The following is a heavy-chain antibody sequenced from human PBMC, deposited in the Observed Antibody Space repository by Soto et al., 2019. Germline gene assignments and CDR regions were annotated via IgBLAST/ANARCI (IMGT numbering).Heavy chain of an antibody. D-gene: IGHD2-21*01. Sequence: GASVKVSCKISGYTFISNAIHWVRQAPGQRLEWMGWINPDNGNTKYSQKFQGRVTLARDTSATTAYMELRSLTSEDTAVYYCSRDPGDGHYFDYWGQGALVTVSS. J-gene: IGHJ4*02. CDR3: SRDPGDGHYFDY. V-gene: IGHV1-3*01. CDR2: INPDNGNT. CDR1: GYTFISNA.